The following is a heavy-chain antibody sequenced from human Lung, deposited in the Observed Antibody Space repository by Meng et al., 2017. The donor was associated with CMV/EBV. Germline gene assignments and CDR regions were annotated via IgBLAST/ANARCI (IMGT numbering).Heavy chain of an antibody. V-gene: IGHV3-23*01. CDR1: GFIFSDYI. CDR3: AKALNSGRPNS. D-gene: IGHD6-6*01. Sequence: GGSLRLSXAASGFIFSDYIMSWVRQAPGRGLEWVSAISENGGSPYYADSVKGRFTISRDNSKNTVSLQMDSLRVEDTATYYCAKALNSGRPNSWGQG. J-gene: IGHJ4*02. CDR2: ISENGGSP.